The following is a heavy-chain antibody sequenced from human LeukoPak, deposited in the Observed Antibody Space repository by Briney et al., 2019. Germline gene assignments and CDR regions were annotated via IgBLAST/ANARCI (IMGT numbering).Heavy chain of an antibody. V-gene: IGHV4-39*07. CDR1: GGSISSSSYY. CDR2: IYYSGST. Sequence: SETLSLTCTVSGGSISSSSYYWGWIRQPPGKGLEWIGSIYYSGSTYYNPSLKSRVTISVDTSKNQFSLKLSSVTAADTAVYYCARAAQEWELPNWFDPWGQGTLVTVSS. CDR3: ARAAQEWELPNWFDP. J-gene: IGHJ5*02. D-gene: IGHD1-26*01.